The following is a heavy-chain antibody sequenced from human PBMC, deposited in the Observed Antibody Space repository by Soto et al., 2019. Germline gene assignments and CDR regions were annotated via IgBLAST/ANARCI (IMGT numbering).Heavy chain of an antibody. CDR2: ISYDGSNK. D-gene: IGHD2-15*01. Sequence: QVQLVESGGGVVQPGRSLRLSCAASGFTFSSYAMHWVRQAPGKGLEWVAVISYDGSNKYYADSVKGRFTISRDNSKNTLYLQMNSLRAEDTAVYYCARDSGWLLNRYWYFDLWGRGTLVTVSS. CDR3: ARDSGWLLNRYWYFDL. CDR1: GFTFSSYA. J-gene: IGHJ2*01. V-gene: IGHV3-30-3*01.